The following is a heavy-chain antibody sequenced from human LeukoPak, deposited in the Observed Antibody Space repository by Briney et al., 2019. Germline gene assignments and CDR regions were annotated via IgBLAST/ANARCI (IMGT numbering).Heavy chain of an antibody. V-gene: IGHV5-51*01. CDR2: IYPGDSDT. J-gene: IGHJ3*02. CDR3: ASLHSRDYGRNALDI. D-gene: IGHD3-16*01. Sequence: GQSLKISCKGSGYSLTSYWIGWVRQIPGQGLGWMGSIYPGDSDTRYSPSFQGKVAISADKSISTAYLMWSSLKASDTTMYYCASLHSRDYGRNALDIWGQGTMVTVSS. CDR1: GYSLTSYW.